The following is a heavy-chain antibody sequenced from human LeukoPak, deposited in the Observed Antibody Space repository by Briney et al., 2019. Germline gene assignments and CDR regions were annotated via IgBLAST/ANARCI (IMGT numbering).Heavy chain of an antibody. V-gene: IGHV1-8*01. D-gene: IGHD6-19*01. CDR2: MNPNSGNT. J-gene: IGHJ3*02. Sequence: ASVKVSCKASGYTFTSYDINWVRQATGQGLEWMGWMNPNSGNTGYAQKFQGRVTMTRNTSISTAYMELSSLRSEDMAVYYCARRIAVAGIDAFDIWGQGTMVTVSS. CDR1: GYTFTSYD. CDR3: ARRIAVAGIDAFDI.